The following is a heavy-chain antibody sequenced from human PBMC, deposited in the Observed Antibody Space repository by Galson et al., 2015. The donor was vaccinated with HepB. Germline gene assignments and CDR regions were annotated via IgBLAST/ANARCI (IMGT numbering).Heavy chain of an antibody. D-gene: IGHD3-22*01. CDR1: GGTFSSYA. V-gene: IGHV1-69*13. CDR2: IIPIFGTA. J-gene: IGHJ3*02. Sequence: SVKVSCKASGGTFSSYAISWVRQAPGQGLEWMGGIIPIFGTANYAQKFQGRVTITADESTSTAYMELSSLRSEDTAVYYCARTYYYDSSGYPFGSAFDIWGQGTMVTVSS. CDR3: ARTYYYDSSGYPFGSAFDI.